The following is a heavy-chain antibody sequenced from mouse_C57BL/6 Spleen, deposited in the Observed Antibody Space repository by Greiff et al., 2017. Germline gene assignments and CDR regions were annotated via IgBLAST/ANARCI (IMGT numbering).Heavy chain of an antibody. J-gene: IGHJ4*01. CDR2: IRNKANGYTT. V-gene: IGHV7-3*01. CDR3: ASSTVVATDYAMDY. D-gene: IGHD1-1*01. CDR1: GFTFTDYY. Sequence: EVKLMESGGGLVQPGGSLSLSCAASGFTFTDYYMSWVRQPPGKALEWLGFIRNKANGYTTEYSASVKGRFTISRDNSQSILYLQMNALRAEDSATYYCASSTVVATDYAMDYWGQGTSVTVSS.